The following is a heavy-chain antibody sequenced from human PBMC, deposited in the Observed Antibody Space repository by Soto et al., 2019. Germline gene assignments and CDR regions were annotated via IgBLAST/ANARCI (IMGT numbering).Heavy chain of an antibody. V-gene: IGHV1-18*01. CDR1: GYTFTSYG. J-gene: IGHJ5*02. Sequence: ASVKVSCKASGYTFTSYGISWVRQAPGQGLEWLGWISAYNGNTNYAQKLQGRVTMTTDASTSTAYMELRSLRSDDTAVYYCARDPHEYWTSYWFDPWGQGTLVTVSS. CDR2: ISAYNGNT. D-gene: IGHD3-3*01. CDR3: ARDPHEYWTSYWFDP.